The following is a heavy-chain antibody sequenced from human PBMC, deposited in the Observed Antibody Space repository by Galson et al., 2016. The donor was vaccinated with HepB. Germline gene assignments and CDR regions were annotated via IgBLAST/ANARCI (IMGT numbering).Heavy chain of an antibody. Sequence: SVKVSCKASGYTFTTSGISWGRQAPGQGLEWMGRISTYSGNTKYAQKFQGGLTLTTDSSTTTAYMELRSLRFDDTALYYCARDVQYRFDSWGQGTLVTVSS. D-gene: IGHD2/OR15-2a*01. CDR3: ARDVQYRFDS. J-gene: IGHJ4*02. CDR2: ISTYSGNT. V-gene: IGHV1-18*01. CDR1: GYTFTTSG.